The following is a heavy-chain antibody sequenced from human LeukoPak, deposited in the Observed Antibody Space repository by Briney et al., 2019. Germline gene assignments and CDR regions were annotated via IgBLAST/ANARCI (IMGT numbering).Heavy chain of an antibody. CDR3: ARTSRASPGWRPRLKNAFDL. V-gene: IGHV3-7*03. Sequence: GGSLRLSCTASAFTFSNYWMSWVRQAPGKGLEWVASINQDGSAKDSVHSVEGRFIIPRGNVKNSLYLQMDSLRAEDTAVYYCARTSRASPGWRPRLKNAFDLWGLGTLVTVSS. D-gene: IGHD6-6*01. CDR1: AFTFSNYW. J-gene: IGHJ3*01. CDR2: INQDGSAK.